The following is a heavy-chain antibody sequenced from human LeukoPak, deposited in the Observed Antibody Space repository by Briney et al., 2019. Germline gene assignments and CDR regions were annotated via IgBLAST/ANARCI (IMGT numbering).Heavy chain of an antibody. CDR3: ATETPDTSGSKLDY. D-gene: IGHD3-22*01. Sequence: GGSLRLSCAASGFTFSSYSMNWVRQAPGKGLEWVAFIRYDGSNKYYADSVKGRFTISRDNSRNTLYLQVHSLRGEDTAVYYCATETPDTSGSKLDYWGQGTLVTVSS. CDR1: GFTFSSYS. J-gene: IGHJ4*02. CDR2: IRYDGSNK. V-gene: IGHV3-30*02.